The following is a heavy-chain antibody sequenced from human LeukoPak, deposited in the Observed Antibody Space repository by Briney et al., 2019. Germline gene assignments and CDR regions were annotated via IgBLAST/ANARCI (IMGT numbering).Heavy chain of an antibody. CDR3: ARDLDGYIASSGYYYFDY. J-gene: IGHJ4*02. CDR1: GFTFSIYT. CDR2: ISSSSSYI. D-gene: IGHD5-24*01. Sequence: GGSLRLSCAASGFTFSIYTMHWVRQAPGKGLEWVSSISSSSSYIYYADSVKGRFTISRDNAKNSLYLQMNSLRAEDTAVYYCARDLDGYIASSGYYYFDYWGQGTLVTVSS. V-gene: IGHV3-21*01.